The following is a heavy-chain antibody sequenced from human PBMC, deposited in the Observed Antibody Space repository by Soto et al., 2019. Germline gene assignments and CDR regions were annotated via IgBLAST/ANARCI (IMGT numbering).Heavy chain of an antibody. CDR1: GFTFISYA. CDR2: ISGSGGST. J-gene: IGHJ6*03. D-gene: IGHD5-12*01. CDR3: AKEGLRIASTYYSYMDV. V-gene: IGHV3-23*01. Sequence: GGFLRLSCAASGFTFISYAMSWVRQAPGKGLEWVSAISGSGGSTYYADSVKGRFTISRDNSKNTLYLQMNSLRAEDTAVYYCAKEGLRIASTYYSYMDVWGKGTTVTVSS.